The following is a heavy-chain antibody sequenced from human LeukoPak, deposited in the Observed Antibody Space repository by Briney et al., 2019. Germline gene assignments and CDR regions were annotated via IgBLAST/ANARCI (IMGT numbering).Heavy chain of an antibody. J-gene: IGHJ4*02. V-gene: IGHV1-3*03. CDR3: ARDHRGYSGYDSVYGDYAFDY. CDR1: GYTFTSYA. CDR2: INAGNGNT. D-gene: IGHD5-12*01. Sequence: GASVKVSCKASGYTFTSYAMHWVRQAPGQRLEWMGWINAGNGNTKYSQEFQGRVTITRDTSASTAYMELSSLRSEDMAVYYCARDHRGYSGYDSVYGDYAFDYWGQGTLVTVSS.